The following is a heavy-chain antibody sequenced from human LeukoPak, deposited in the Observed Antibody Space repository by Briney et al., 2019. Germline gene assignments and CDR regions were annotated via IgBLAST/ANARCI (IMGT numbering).Heavy chain of an antibody. CDR1: GLAFCTYS. Sequence: PGGSLRLSCAASGLAFCTYSVSWLRQAPGKGLYWFLGIGASGSSTYYADSVKGRFTISRDYSKNTLYLQMNSLSAEDTAVYYCAKDAAGPEYWGQGTLVTVSS. CDR2: IGASGSST. J-gene: IGHJ4*02. V-gene: IGHV3-23*01. D-gene: IGHD6-13*01. CDR3: AKDAAGPEY.